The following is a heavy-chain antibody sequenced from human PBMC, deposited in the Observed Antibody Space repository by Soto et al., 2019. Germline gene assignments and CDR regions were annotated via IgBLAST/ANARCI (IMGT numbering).Heavy chain of an antibody. J-gene: IGHJ4*02. V-gene: IGHV3-23*01. CDR2: ISGSGGST. CDR1: GFTFSSYA. D-gene: IGHD2-21*02. Sequence: PGGSLRLSCAASGFTFSSYAMSWVRQAPGKGLEWVSAISGSGGSTYYADSVKGRFTISGDNSKNTLYLQMNSLRAEDTAVYYCAGGYGYKLTYCGGDCSHFDYWGQGTLVTVSS. CDR3: AGGYGYKLTYCGGDCSHFDY.